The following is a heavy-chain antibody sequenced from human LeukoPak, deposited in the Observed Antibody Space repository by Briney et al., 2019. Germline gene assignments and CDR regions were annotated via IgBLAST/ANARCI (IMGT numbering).Heavy chain of an antibody. J-gene: IGHJ4*02. CDR3: ARGHYCGSTSCYAFDY. CDR2: ISSDGGST. Sequence: GRSLRLSCAASRFTFSTYDMHWVRQAPAKGLEYVSSISSDGGSTYYAKSVKGRFTISRDISKNTLYLQMGSLRAEDMAVYYCARGHYCGSTSCYAFDYWGQGTLVTVSS. V-gene: IGHV3-64*01. CDR1: RFTFSTYD. D-gene: IGHD2-2*01.